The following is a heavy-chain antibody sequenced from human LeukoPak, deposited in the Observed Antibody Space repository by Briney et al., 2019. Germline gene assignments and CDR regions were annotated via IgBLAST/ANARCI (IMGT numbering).Heavy chain of an antibody. Sequence: TGGSLRLSCAASGFTFSSYAMSWLRQARGKGLECVSVISGSGAITYYADSVKGRFTISRDNSKNTLYLQMNSLRADDTAVYYCAKEGDDSSWYRRYVDYWGQGTLVTASS. D-gene: IGHD6-13*01. CDR3: AKEGDDSSWYRRYVDY. V-gene: IGHV3-23*01. J-gene: IGHJ4*02. CDR2: ISGSGAIT. CDR1: GFTFSSYA.